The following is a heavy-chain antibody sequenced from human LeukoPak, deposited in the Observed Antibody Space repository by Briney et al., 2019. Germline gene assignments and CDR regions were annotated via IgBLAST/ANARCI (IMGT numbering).Heavy chain of an antibody. Sequence: GGSLRLSCAASGFTFSDYYMSWIRQAPGKGLEWVSYISSSGSTIYYADSAKGRFTISRDNAKNSLYLQMNSLRAEDTAVYYCARPIPHSSWYNRGYYFDYWGQGTLVTASS. J-gene: IGHJ4*02. CDR2: ISSSGSTI. CDR1: GFTFSDYY. V-gene: IGHV3-11*04. CDR3: ARPIPHSSWYNRGYYFDY. D-gene: IGHD6-13*01.